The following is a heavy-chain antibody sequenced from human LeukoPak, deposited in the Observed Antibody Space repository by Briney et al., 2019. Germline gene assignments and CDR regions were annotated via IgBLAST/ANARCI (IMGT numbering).Heavy chain of an antibody. CDR2: IISKTDGGTT. Sequence: GGSLRLSCAASGFTFSNAWMNWVRKAPGKGLEWVGRIISKTDGGTTDYAAPVKGRFTISRDDSRNTLYLQMNSLEAEDTAVYYCTTHIAADYYYGMDVWGQGTTVTVSS. CDR1: GFTFSNAW. CDR3: TTHIAADYYYGMDV. V-gene: IGHV3-15*07. J-gene: IGHJ6*02. D-gene: IGHD6-13*01.